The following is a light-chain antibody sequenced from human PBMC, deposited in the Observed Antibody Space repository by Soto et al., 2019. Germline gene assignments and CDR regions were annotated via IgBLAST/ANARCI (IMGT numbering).Light chain of an antibody. CDR1: QRISSY. J-gene: IGKJ3*01. CDR3: QQSYNTPIT. V-gene: IGKV1-39*01. CDR2: AAS. Sequence: DIQMTQSPSSLSASVGDRVTITCRASQRISSYLNWYQQKPGKAPNLLIHAASSLQSGVPSRFSGSGSGTDFTLTIISLQPEDFATYYCQQSYNTPITFGPGTKVDI.